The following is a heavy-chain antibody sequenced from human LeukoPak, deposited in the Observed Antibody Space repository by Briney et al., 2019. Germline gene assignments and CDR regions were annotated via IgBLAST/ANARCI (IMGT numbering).Heavy chain of an antibody. V-gene: IGHV1-18*01. D-gene: IGHD5-18*01. CDR3: ARDRSWYSYGWDYFDY. CDR2: ISAYNGNT. J-gene: IGHJ4*02. Sequence: ASVKVSCKASGYTFTSYGISWVRQAPGQGLEWMGWISAYNGNTNYAQKLQGRVTMTTDTSTSTAYMELRSLRSDDTAVYYCARDRSWYSYGWDYFDYWGQGTLVTVSS. CDR1: GYTFTSYG.